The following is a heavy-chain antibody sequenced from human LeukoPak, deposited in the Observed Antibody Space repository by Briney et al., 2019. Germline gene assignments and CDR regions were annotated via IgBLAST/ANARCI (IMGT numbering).Heavy chain of an antibody. CDR2: IYYSGNT. Sequence: PSETLSLTCTVSGGSVSSGDYYWNWIRQPPGKGLEWIGSIYYSGNTYYNPSLKSRLTISVDTSKNQFSLQLTSVTAADTAAYYCARARRFAAAGTTAFHIWGQGTMVTVSS. CDR3: ARARRFAAAGTTAFHI. J-gene: IGHJ3*02. CDR1: GGSVSSGDYY. V-gene: IGHV4-30-4*08. D-gene: IGHD6-13*01.